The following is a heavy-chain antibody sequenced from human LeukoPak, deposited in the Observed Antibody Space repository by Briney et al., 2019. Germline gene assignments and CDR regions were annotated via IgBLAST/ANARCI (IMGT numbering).Heavy chain of an antibody. CDR2: TYYRSRWYN. Sequence: QTLSLTCAISGDSVSSNSAVWNWIRQSPSRGLEWLGRTYYRSRWYNDYAVSVKSRISVNPDTSKNQFSLQLNSVTPEDTALYYCTRGGAAAGFDFWGQGTLVTVSS. CDR1: GDSVSSNSAV. CDR3: TRGGAAAGFDF. V-gene: IGHV6-1*01. J-gene: IGHJ4*02. D-gene: IGHD6-13*01.